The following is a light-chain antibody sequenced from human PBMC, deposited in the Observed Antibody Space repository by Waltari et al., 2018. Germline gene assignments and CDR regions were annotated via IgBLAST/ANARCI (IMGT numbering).Light chain of an antibody. Sequence: VLTQSPGTLSLSPGASAPLPRRASRSVIKYLAWYQQTPGRAPRLLIYHASTRATGIPDRFSGSGSGTDFSLTISRLEPDDFAEYYCQKYDSLPATFGQGTRVEIK. CDR2: HAS. J-gene: IGKJ1*01. CDR1: RSVIKY. CDR3: QKYDSLPAT. V-gene: IGKV3-20*01.